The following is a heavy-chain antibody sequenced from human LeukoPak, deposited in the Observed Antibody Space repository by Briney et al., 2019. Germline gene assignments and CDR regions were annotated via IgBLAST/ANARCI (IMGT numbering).Heavy chain of an antibody. CDR3: AADSSGWSPAPPD. CDR1: GFTFSSYA. J-gene: IGHJ4*02. CDR2: ISGSGGST. V-gene: IGHV3-23*01. D-gene: IGHD6-19*01. Sequence: TGGSLRLSCAASGFTFSSYAMSWVRQAPGKGLEWASAISGSGGSTYYADSVKGRFTISRDNSKNTLYLQMNSLRAEDTAVYYCAADSSGWSPAPPDWGQRTLVTVSS.